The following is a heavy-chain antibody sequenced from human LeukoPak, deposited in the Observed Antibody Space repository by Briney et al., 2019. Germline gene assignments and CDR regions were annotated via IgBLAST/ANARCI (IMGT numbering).Heavy chain of an antibody. Sequence: GGSLRLSCAASGFTFSSYAMHWVRQAPGKGLEWVAVISYDGSNKYYADTVKGRFTISRDNAKDSLYLQMNSLRDEDTAVYYCASSGSYRFDYWGQGTLVTVSS. CDR1: GFTFSSYA. CDR3: ASSGSYRFDY. CDR2: ISYDGSNK. D-gene: IGHD1-26*01. J-gene: IGHJ4*02. V-gene: IGHV3-30*04.